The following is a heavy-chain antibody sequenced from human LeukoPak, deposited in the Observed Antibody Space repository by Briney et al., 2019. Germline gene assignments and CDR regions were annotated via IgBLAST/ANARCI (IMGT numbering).Heavy chain of an antibody. CDR1: GFGFNTYW. J-gene: IGHJ6*03. CDR3: ARRSYRGVITVYYYYYMDV. CDR2: IKQDGSEQ. V-gene: IGHV3-7*01. Sequence: GGSLRLSCVASGFGFNTYWMSWVRQAPGKGLEWVANIKQDGSEQYYVDSVKGRFTISRDNAKNSVYLQMNRLRVEDTAVYYCARRSYRGVITVYYYYYMDVWGKGTPVTVSS. D-gene: IGHD3-16*02.